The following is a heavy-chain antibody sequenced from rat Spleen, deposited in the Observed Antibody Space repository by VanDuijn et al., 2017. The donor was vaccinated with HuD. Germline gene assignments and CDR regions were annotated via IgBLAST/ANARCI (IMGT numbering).Heavy chain of an antibody. CDR1: GLSFSNYD. D-gene: IGHD4-3*01. V-gene: IGHV5-29*01. CDR3: ARLGGLRNWFAY. Sequence: EVQLVESGGRLVQPGRSLKLSCAASGLSFSNYDMAWVRQAPTKGLEWVASISYDGTATYYRDSVKGRFTLSRDNAKSTLYLQMDSLRSEDTATYFCARLGGLRNWFAYWGQGIMVTVSS. J-gene: IGHJ2*01. CDR2: ISYDGTAT.